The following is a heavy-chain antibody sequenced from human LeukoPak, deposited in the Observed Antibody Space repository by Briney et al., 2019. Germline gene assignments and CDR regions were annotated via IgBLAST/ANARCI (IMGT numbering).Heavy chain of an antibody. CDR1: GGSISSSSYY. V-gene: IGHV4-39*07. Sequence: SETLSLTCTVSGGSISSSSYYWGWLRQPPGKGLESIGSIYYSGSTYYNPSLKSRVTISVDTSKNQFSLKLSSVTAADTAVYYCARDRGYGNAFDIWGQGTMVTVSS. CDR2: IYYSGST. CDR3: ARDRGYGNAFDI. D-gene: IGHD5-12*01. J-gene: IGHJ3*02.